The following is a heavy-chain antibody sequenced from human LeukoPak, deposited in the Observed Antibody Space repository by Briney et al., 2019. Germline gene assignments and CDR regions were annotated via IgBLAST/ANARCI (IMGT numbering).Heavy chain of an antibody. V-gene: IGHV4-59*01. J-gene: IGHJ4*02. D-gene: IGHD2-15*01. CDR1: GASLSSYF. CDR3: AGTELGYCTVTGCPLES. Sequence: PSETLSLTCNVSGASLSSYFWSWIRQPPGKGLGWIGYIYYDGYPNYSPSLRSRITISVEKSKSQFSLNLRSVTAADTALYFCAGTELGYCTVTGCPLESWGQGTLVTVSS. CDR2: IYYDGYP.